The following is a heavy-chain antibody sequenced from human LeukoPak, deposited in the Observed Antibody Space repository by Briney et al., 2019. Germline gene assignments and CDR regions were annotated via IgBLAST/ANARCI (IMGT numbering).Heavy chain of an antibody. V-gene: IGHV5-51*01. J-gene: IGHJ4*02. CDR2: IYPGDSDT. CDR3: ARSRLAAYYFDY. Sequence: GESLKISCMGSGYSFTSYWIGWVRQMPGKGLEWMGIIYPGDSDTRYSPSFQGQVTISADKSISTAYLQWSGLRASDTAMYYCARSRLAAYYFDYWGQGTLVTVSS. D-gene: IGHD2-21*01. CDR1: GYSFTSYW.